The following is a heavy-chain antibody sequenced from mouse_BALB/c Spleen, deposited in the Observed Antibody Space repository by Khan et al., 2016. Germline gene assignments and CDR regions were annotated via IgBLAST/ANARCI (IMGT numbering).Heavy chain of an antibody. CDR2: INTYTGEP. J-gene: IGHJ4*01. CDR1: GYTFTNYG. V-gene: IGHV9-3-1*01. CDR3: ASHALDSNYVGEAMDY. D-gene: IGHD2-5*01. Sequence: QIQLVQSGPELKKPGETVKISCKASGYTFTNYGMNWVKQAPGKGLKWMGWINTYTGEPTYADDFKGRFAFFLETSASTAYLQINIRKNEATETYLVASHALDSNYVGEAMDYWGQGTSFTVSS.